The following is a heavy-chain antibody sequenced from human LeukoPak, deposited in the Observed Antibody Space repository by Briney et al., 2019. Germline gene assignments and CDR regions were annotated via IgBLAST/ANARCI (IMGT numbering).Heavy chain of an antibody. CDR3: AKERWEPPFYYYGMDV. CDR2: IIPIFGPA. V-gene: IGHV1-69*13. CDR1: GGTSSNYA. J-gene: IGHJ6*02. D-gene: IGHD1-26*01. Sequence: SVKVSCKASGGTSSNYAIHWVRQAPGQGLEWMGGIIPIFGPANSAQKFQGRVTFTAGESTSTPSMELRSLTSEDMAVYYCAKERWEPPFYYYGMDVWGQGTTVIVSS.